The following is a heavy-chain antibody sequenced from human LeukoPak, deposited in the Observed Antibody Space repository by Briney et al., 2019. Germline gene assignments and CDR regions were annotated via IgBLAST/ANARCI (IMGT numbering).Heavy chain of an antibody. J-gene: IGHJ4*02. CDR2: ISSSSDYI. D-gene: IGHD5-18*01. V-gene: IGHV3-21*04. CDR3: AKESLRGHSYGFDN. CDR1: GFTFSSYN. Sequence: GGSLRLSCAASGFTFSSYNMNWVRQAPGKGLEWVSSISSSSDYIYYADSVKGRFTISRDNAENSLYLQMNSLRAGDTALYYCAKESLRGHSYGFDNWGQGTLVTVSS.